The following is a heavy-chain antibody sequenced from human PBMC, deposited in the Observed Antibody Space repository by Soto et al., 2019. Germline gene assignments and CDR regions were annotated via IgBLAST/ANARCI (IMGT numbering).Heavy chain of an antibody. CDR3: AKGDDFHPYYYYYMDV. J-gene: IGHJ6*03. V-gene: IGHV3-23*01. CDR1: GFTFSSYA. Sequence: EVQLLESGGGLVQPGGSLRLSCAASGFTFSSYAMSWVRQAPGKGLEWVSAISGSGGSTYYADSVKGRSTISRDNSKNTLYLQMNSLRAEDTAVYYCAKGDDFHPYYYYYMDVWGKGTTVTVSS. D-gene: IGHD3-3*01. CDR2: ISGSGGST.